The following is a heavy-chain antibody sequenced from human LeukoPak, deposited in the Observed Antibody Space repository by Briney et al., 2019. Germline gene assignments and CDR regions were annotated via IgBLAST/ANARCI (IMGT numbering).Heavy chain of an antibody. J-gene: IGHJ1*01. Sequence: GGSLRLSCAASGFXVSNNYISWVRQAPGKELEWVSIIYGGGSTYYADSVNGRFTISRHNSKNTLFLQMNSLRTEDTAVYYCARAYDSSGYWPEYFHHWGQGTLVTVSS. V-gene: IGHV3-53*04. CDR3: ARAYDSSGYWPEYFHH. CDR1: GFXVSNNY. CDR2: IYGGGST. D-gene: IGHD3-22*01.